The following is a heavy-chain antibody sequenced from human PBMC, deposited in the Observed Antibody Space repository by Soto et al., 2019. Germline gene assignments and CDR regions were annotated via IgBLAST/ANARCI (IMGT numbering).Heavy chain of an antibody. V-gene: IGHV4-31*03. J-gene: IGHJ2*01. Sequence: QVQLQESGPGLVKPSQTLSLTCTVSGGSITTGGYYWSWIRQHPGKGLEWIGYIYYSGSTYYNPSLKSRLTISLDTSKNQYSLKLSSVTAADTAVYYCARLYYGSGSYYWYFDLWGRGTLVTVSS. D-gene: IGHD3-10*01. CDR2: IYYSGST. CDR3: ARLYYGSGSYYWYFDL. CDR1: GGSITTGGYY.